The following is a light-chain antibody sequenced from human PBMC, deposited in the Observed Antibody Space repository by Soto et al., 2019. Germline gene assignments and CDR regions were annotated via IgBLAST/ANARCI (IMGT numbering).Light chain of an antibody. CDR1: SSDVGGYNY. CDR3: SSYTSSSTRV. V-gene: IGLV2-14*01. Sequence: QSVLTQPASVSGSPGQSITISCTGTSSDVGGYNYVSWYQQHPGKAPKLMIYEVSNRPSGVSTRFSGSQSGNTASLTISGLQAEDEAGYYCSSYTSSSTRVFGGGTKLPVL. CDR2: EVS. J-gene: IGLJ3*02.